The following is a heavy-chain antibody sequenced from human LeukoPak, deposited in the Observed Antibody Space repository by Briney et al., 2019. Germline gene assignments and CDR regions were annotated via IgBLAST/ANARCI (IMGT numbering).Heavy chain of an antibody. CDR3: AKEGHILTGYYSGNFDP. CDR2: ISGSGGST. CDR1: GFTFSSYA. J-gene: IGHJ5*02. D-gene: IGHD3-9*01. Sequence: PGGSLRLSCAASGFTFSSYAMSWVRQAPGKGLEWVSAISGSGGSTYYADSAKGRFTISRDNSKNTLYLQMNSLRAEDTAVYYCAKEGHILTGYYSGNFDPWGQGTLVTVSS. V-gene: IGHV3-23*01.